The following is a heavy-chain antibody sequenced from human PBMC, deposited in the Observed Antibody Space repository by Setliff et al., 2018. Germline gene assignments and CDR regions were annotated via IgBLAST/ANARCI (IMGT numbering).Heavy chain of an antibody. Sequence: SETLSLTCAVYGGSFSGYYWSWIRQPPGKGLEWIGSISHSGSAYYNPSLKSRVTISLDMSKNQFSLKLSSVTAADTAVYYCARDLDSSSSGGFYCYYYCREIWGKGTTVTVSS. CDR2: ISHSGSA. CDR3: ARDLDSSSSGGFYCYYYCREI. J-gene: IGHJ6*03. V-gene: IGHV4-34*01. D-gene: IGHD6-6*01. CDR1: GGSFSGYY.